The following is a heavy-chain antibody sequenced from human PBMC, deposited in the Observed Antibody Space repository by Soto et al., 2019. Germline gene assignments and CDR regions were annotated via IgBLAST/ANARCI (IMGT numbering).Heavy chain of an antibody. J-gene: IGHJ4*02. CDR3: ARGRITIFGGTSYFDY. CDR1: GGSFSGYY. Sequence: PSETLSLTCAVYGGSFSGYYWSWIRQPPGKGLEWIGEINHSGSTNYNPSLRSRVTISVDTSKNQFSLKLSSVTAADTAVYYCARGRITIFGGTSYFDYWGQGTLVTVSS. CDR2: INHSGST. D-gene: IGHD3-3*01. V-gene: IGHV4-34*01.